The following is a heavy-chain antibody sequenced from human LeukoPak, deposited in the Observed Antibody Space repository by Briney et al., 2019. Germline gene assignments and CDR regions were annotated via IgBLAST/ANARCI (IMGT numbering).Heavy chain of an antibody. V-gene: IGHV3-23*01. Sequence: GGSLRLSCAASGFPFSSYGMSWARQAPGKGLEWVSTINADGGSTFYADSVEGRFTVSRDNSKNTLSLLLNSLRAEDTALYYCAILRGRVTPGDYWGQGTLVTVSS. CDR3: AILRGRVTPGDY. J-gene: IGHJ4*02. CDR2: INADGGST. CDR1: GFPFSSYG. D-gene: IGHD3-10*01.